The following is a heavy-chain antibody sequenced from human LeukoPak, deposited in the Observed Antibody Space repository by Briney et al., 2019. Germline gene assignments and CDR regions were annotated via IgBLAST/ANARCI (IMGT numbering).Heavy chain of an antibody. J-gene: IGHJ6*03. CDR1: GVSISSNSYY. CDR2: IYYSGST. Sequence: SETLSLTCTVSGVSISSNSYYWGWLRQPPGKGLEWIGSIYYSGSTYYNPSLKSRVTISVDTSKNQFSLKLSSVTAADTAVYYCARIYCGANCYPYYFYYYMDVWGKGTTVTVSS. CDR3: ARIYCGANCYPYYFYYYMDV. D-gene: IGHD2-21*02. V-gene: IGHV4-39*07.